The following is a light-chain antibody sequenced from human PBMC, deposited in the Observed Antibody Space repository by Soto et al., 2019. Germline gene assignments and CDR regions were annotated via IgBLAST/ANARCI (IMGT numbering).Light chain of an antibody. CDR3: QHYNSYSVA. V-gene: IGKV1-5*03. Sequence: DIQMTQSPSTLSGSVGDRVTITCRASQTISSWLAWYQQKPGKAPKLLIYKASTLKSGIPSRFSGSGSGTEFTLTISSLQPDDFATYYCQHYNSYSVACGQGTKVEIK. CDR1: QTISSW. J-gene: IGKJ1*01. CDR2: KAS.